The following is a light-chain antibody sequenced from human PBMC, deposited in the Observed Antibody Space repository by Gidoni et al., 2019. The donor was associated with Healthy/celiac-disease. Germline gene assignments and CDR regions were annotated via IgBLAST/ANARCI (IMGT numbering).Light chain of an antibody. CDR2: DAS. CDR1: QSVSSY. J-gene: IGKJ5*01. V-gene: IGKV3-11*01. CDR3: QQRSNWPIT. Sequence: EIVLIQSPDTLSLSPGERATLSCRASQSVSSYLAWYQQKPGQAPRLLIYDASNRATGIPARFSGSWAGTDFTLTISSLEPEVFAVYYCQQRSNWPITFGQGTRLEIK.